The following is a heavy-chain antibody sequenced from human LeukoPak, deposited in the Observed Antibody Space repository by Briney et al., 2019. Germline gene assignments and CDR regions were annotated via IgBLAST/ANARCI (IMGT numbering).Heavy chain of an antibody. J-gene: IGHJ6*03. CDR2: IYYSGST. CDR3: ARLRDYSYNFMDV. CDR1: GGSISSSSYY. V-gene: IGHV4-39*01. Sequence: SETLSLTCTVSGGSISSSSYYWGWIRQPPWKGLEWIGSIYYSGSTYYNPSLKSRVTISVDTSRNQFSLKLSSVTAADTAVYYCARLRDYSYNFMDVWGKGTTVTISS.